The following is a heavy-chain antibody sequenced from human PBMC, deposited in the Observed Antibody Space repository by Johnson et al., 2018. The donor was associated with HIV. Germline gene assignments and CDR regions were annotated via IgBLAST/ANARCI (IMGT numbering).Heavy chain of an antibody. CDR2: IYSGGST. J-gene: IGHJ3*02. V-gene: IGHV3-66*01. CDR3: ARDFHEAGSNAFDI. Sequence: VQLVESGGGLVQPGGSLRLSCAASGFTVSSNYMSWVRQAPGKGLEWVSVIYSGGSTYYADSVKGRFTISRDNSKNTLYLQMNSLRAEDTAVYYCARDFHEAGSNAFDIWVQGTMVTVSS. CDR1: GFTVSSNY. D-gene: IGHD6-19*01.